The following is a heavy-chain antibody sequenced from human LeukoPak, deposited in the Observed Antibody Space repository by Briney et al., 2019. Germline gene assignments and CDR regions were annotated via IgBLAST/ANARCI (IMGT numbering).Heavy chain of an antibody. CDR2: ISGSGGST. V-gene: IGHV3-23*01. D-gene: IGHD2-15*01. CDR3: AKLPIVVVVAATWWFDP. Sequence: GGSLRLSCAASGFTFSSYAMSWVRQAPGKGLEWVSGISGSGGSTYYADSVKGRFTISRDNSKNTLYLQMNSLGAEDTAVYYCAKLPIVVVVAATWWFDPWGQGTLVTVSS. J-gene: IGHJ5*02. CDR1: GFTFSSYA.